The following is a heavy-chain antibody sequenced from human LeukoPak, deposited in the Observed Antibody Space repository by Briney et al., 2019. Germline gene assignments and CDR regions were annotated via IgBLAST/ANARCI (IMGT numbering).Heavy chain of an antibody. CDR2: INHSGST. Sequence: SETLSLTCAVYGGSFSGYYWSWIRQPPGKGLEWIGEINHSGSTNYNPSLKSRVTISVGTSKNQFSLKLSSVTAADTAAYYCARGGSPGYDVTLDACDIWGQGTMVTVSS. V-gene: IGHV4-34*01. CDR3: ARGGSPGYDVTLDACDI. D-gene: IGHD2-15*01. J-gene: IGHJ3*02. CDR1: GGSFSGYY.